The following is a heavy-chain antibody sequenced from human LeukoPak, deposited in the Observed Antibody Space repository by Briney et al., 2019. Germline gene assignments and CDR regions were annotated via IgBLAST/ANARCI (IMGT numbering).Heavy chain of an antibody. J-gene: IGHJ4*02. D-gene: IGHD3-10*01. Sequence: GGSLRLSCAASGFTFSNYVIHWVRPAPGKGLEWVTLIWYDGSNQHYADSVKGRFTISRDNSKNTLYLQMNSLRAEDAAVYYCAREGGSGSYSTFFDYWGQGTLVTVSS. CDR3: AREGGSGSYSTFFDY. CDR2: IWYDGSNQ. CDR1: GFTFSNYV. V-gene: IGHV3-33*01.